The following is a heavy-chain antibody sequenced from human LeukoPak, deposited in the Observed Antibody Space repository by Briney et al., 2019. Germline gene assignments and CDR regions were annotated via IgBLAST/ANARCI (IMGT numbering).Heavy chain of an antibody. J-gene: IGHJ5*02. CDR3: AITYSSLSFSFDP. D-gene: IGHD6-13*01. Sequence: GESLKISCKGSGYSFTSYWIGWVRQMPGKGLEWMGIIYPGDSDTRYSPSFQGQVTISADKSISTAYLQWSSLTASDTAMYYCAITYSSLSFSFDPWGQGTLVTVSS. CDR2: IYPGDSDT. V-gene: IGHV5-51*01. CDR1: GYSFTSYW.